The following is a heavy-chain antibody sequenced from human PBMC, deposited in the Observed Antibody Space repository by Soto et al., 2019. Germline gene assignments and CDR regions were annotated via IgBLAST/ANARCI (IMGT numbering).Heavy chain of an antibody. J-gene: IGHJ4*02. V-gene: IGHV4-39*01. D-gene: IGHD5-18*01. Sequence: PSETLSLTCTVSGGSISSSSYYWGWIRQPPGKGLEWIGSIYYSGSTYYNPSLKSRVTISVDTSKNQFSLKLSSVTAADTAVYYCARHGDTAMVDYWGQGTLVTVSS. CDR2: IYYSGST. CDR1: GGSISSSSYY. CDR3: ARHGDTAMVDY.